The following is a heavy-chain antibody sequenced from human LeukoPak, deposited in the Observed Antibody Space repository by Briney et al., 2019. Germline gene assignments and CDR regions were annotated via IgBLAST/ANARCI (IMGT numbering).Heavy chain of an antibody. J-gene: IGHJ6*02. V-gene: IGHV3-21*04. CDR3: ARSAARLRYYYAMDV. D-gene: IGHD6-6*01. CDR2: ISSSGTYK. Sequence: GGSLRLPCAVSGFTFSSYSMSWVRQAPGKGLERVSSISSSGTYKYYADSVKGRFTISRHNSKNTLYLQMSSLRAEDTAVYFCARSAARLRYYYAMDVWGQGTTVTVCS. CDR1: GFTFSSYS.